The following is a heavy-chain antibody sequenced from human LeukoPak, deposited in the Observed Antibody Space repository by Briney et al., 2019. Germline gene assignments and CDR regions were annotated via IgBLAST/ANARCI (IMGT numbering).Heavy chain of an antibody. CDR3: ARHLNYYLDY. J-gene: IGHJ4*02. D-gene: IGHD3-10*01. V-gene: IGHV3-30*09. CDR1: GFTFSNYA. Sequence: PGRSLRLSCAASGFTFSNYAIHWVRQAPGKGLEWVAVISYDGSNKYYADSVKGRFAISRDNSKNTLFLQMNNLRAEDTAVYYCARHLNYYLDYWGQGTLVTVSS. CDR2: ISYDGSNK.